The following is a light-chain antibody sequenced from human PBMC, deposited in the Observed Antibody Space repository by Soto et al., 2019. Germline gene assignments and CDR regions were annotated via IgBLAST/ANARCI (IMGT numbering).Light chain of an antibody. CDR1: RGSIASNY. V-gene: IGLV6-57*03. Sequence: NFMLTQPHSVSESPGKTVTISCTRSRGSIASNYVQWYQQRPGSAPTTVIYEDNQRPSGVPVRFSGSIDSSSNYASLTISGLKTEDEADYYCQSYDSSNWVFGGGTKLTVL. CDR3: QSYDSSNWV. J-gene: IGLJ3*02. CDR2: EDN.